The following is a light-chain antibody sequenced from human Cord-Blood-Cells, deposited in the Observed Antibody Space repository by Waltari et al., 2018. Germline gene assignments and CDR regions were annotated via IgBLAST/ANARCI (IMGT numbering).Light chain of an antibody. Sequence: QSVLTQPPSVSGAPGQRVTISCTGSSSNIGAGYDVHWYQQLPGTAPKLLIYGNSKRPSGVPDRFSGYKSGTSASLAITGLQAEDEADYYCQSYDSSLSGWVFGGGTKLTVL. V-gene: IGLV1-40*01. CDR1: SSNIGAGYD. J-gene: IGLJ3*02. CDR2: GNS. CDR3: QSYDSSLSGWV.